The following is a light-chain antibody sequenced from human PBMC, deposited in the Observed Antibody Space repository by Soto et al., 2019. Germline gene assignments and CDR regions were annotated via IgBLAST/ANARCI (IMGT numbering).Light chain of an antibody. CDR3: QKYNSAPRT. CDR2: AAS. Sequence: DIQMTQSPSSLPASKGDRVTITCRASQDISNYLAWYQKRPGQIPELLTYAASTLQSGVPSRFSGSRSGTDFTLTISSLQPEDVATYYCQKYNSAPRTFGPGTKVDLK. CDR1: QDISNY. J-gene: IGKJ3*01. V-gene: IGKV1-27*01.